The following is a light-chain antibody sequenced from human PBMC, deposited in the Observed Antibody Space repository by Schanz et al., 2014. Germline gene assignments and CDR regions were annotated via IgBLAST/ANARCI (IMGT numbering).Light chain of an antibody. J-gene: IGKJ2*01. CDR2: GAS. V-gene: IGKV3-15*01. Sequence: EVVMTQSPGTLSLSPGERATLSCRASQSVRSNYLAWYQQKPGQAPRLLIYGASTRATGIPARFSGSGSGTEFTLTISSLQSEDFAVYYCQQYNNWLHTFGQGTKLEIK. CDR1: QSVRSN. CDR3: QQYNNWLHT.